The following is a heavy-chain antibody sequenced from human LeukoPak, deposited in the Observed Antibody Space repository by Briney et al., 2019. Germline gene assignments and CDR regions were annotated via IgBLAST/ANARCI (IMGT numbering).Heavy chain of an antibody. CDR2: IARDGKDK. CDR3: ARDVAAAAVYYFDY. D-gene: IGHD6-13*01. J-gene: IGHJ4*02. V-gene: IGHV3-30*04. Sequence: GGSLRLSCAASGFTFSSYAMHWVRQAPGKGPEWVTVIARDGKDKHHADSVKGRFTISRDNSKNTLYLQMNSLRTDDTAAYYCARDVAAAAVYYFDYWGQGTLVTVSS. CDR1: GFTFSSYA.